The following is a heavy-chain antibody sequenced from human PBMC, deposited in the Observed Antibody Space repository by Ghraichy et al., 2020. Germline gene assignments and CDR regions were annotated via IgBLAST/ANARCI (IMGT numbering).Heavy chain of an antibody. D-gene: IGHD3-3*01. CDR2: ISSSSSTI. CDR1: GFTFSSYS. J-gene: IGHJ6*03. CDR3: ARDGTDYDFWSGYYTYYYYYYMDV. V-gene: IGHV3-48*02. Sequence: GGSLRLSCAASGFTFSSYSMNWVRQAPGKGLEWVSYISSSSSTIYYADSVKGRFTISRDNAKNSLYLQMNSLRDEDTAVYYCARDGTDYDFWSGYYTYYYYYYMDVWGKGTTVTVSS.